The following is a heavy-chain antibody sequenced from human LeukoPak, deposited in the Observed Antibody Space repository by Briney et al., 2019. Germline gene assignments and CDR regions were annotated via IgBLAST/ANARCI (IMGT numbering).Heavy chain of an antibody. CDR2: INHSGST. J-gene: IGHJ6*02. CDR3: ARAKIVVVPAALPPYGMDV. Sequence: GSLRLSCAASGFTFSIYAMSGTADPPGRAREGMGEINHSGSTNYNPSLKSRVTISVDTSKNQFSLKLSSVPAADTAVYYCARAKIVVVPAALPPYGMDVWGQGTTVTVSS. CDR1: GFTFSIYA. D-gene: IGHD2-2*01. V-gene: IGHV4-34*01.